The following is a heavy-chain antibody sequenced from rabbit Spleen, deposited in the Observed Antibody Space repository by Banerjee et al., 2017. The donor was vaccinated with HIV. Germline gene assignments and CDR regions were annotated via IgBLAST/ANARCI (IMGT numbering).Heavy chain of an antibody. CDR3: VRGYAGNGYGADYFDL. D-gene: IGHD8-1*01. CDR1: GFSFSSSAY. V-gene: IGHV1S40*01. CDR2: IAGSSSAFT. J-gene: IGHJ4*01. Sequence: QSLEESGGGLVQPEGSLALSCKASGFSFSSSAYICWVRQAPGKGLEWLSCIAGSSSAFTYSATWAKGRFTISKTSSTVTLQVTSLTAADTATYFCVRGYAGNGYGADYFDLWGPGTLVTVS.